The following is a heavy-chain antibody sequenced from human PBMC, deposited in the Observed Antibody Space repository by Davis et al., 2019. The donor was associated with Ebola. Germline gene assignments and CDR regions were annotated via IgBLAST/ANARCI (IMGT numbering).Heavy chain of an antibody. CDR2: ISSSSSYT. CDR1: GFTFSSYW. CDR3: ARRLGTTGVYYYYAMDV. J-gene: IGHJ6*02. D-gene: IGHD1-1*01. Sequence: GESLKISCAASGFTFSSYWMSWVRQAPGKGLEWVSFISSSSSYTNYADSVKGRFTISRDNAKNSLYLQMNSLRAEDTAVYYCARRLGTTGVYYYYAMDVWGQGTTVTVSS. V-gene: IGHV3-21*01.